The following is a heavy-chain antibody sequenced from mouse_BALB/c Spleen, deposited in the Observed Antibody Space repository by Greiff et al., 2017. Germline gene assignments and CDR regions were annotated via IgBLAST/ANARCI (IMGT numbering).Heavy chain of an antibody. CDR1: GYSITSDYA. CDR3: ARPYDYDVYAMDY. D-gene: IGHD2-4*01. J-gene: IGHJ4*01. V-gene: IGHV3-2*02. Sequence: DVQLQESGPGLVKPSQSLSLTCTVTGYSITSDYAWNWIRQFPGNKLEWMGYISYSGSTSYNPSLKSRISITRDTSKNQFFLQLNSVTTEDTATYYCARPYDYDVYAMDYWGQGTSVTVSS. CDR2: ISYSGST.